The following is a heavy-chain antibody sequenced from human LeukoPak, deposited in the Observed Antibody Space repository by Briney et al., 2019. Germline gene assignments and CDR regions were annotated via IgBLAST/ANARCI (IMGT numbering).Heavy chain of an antibody. CDR1: GYTFTSYG. Sequence: RASVKVSCKASGYTFTSYGISWVRQAPGQGLEWMGWISAYNGNTNYAQKLQGRVTMTTDTSTSTAYMELRSLRSDDTAVYYCARGRYGSSGYYWFDPWGQGTLVTVSS. V-gene: IGHV1-18*01. CDR3: ARGRYGSSGYYWFDP. D-gene: IGHD3-22*01. CDR2: ISAYNGNT. J-gene: IGHJ5*02.